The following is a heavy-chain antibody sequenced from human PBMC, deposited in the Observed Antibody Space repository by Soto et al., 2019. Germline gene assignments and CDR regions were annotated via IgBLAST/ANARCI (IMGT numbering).Heavy chain of an antibody. CDR2: IYYSGST. CDR3: ARHLNTIFGVVIVYYGMDV. J-gene: IGHJ6*02. CDR1: GGSISSSSYY. Sequence: NPSETLSLTCTVSGGSISSSSYYWGWIRQPPGKGLEWIGSIYYSGSTYYNPSLKSRVTISVDTSKNQFSLKLSSVTAADTAVYYCARHLNTIFGVVIVYYGMDVWGQGTKVTVSS. V-gene: IGHV4-39*01. D-gene: IGHD3-3*01.